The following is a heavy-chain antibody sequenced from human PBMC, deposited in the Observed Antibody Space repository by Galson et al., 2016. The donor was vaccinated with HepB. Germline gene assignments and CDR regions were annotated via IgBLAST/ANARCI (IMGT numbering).Heavy chain of an antibody. CDR2: IGGNGRGS. CDR1: GFTFNNYA. CDR3: AKDQLIVIVPAAGNWFDP. J-gene: IGHJ5*02. D-gene: IGHD2-2*01. Sequence: SLRLSCAASGFTFNNYAMSWLRQAPGKGLEWVSGIGGNGRGSYYADSVKGRFTISRYNSKNTLYLEMNSRRAEDTATYYCAKDQLIVIVPAAGNWFDPWGQGTQVTVSS. V-gene: IGHV3-23*01.